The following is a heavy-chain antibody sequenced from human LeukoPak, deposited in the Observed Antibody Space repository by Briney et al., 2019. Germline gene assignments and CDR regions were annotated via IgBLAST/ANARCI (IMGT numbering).Heavy chain of an antibody. V-gene: IGHV3-23*01. CDR1: GFTFSDHY. J-gene: IGHJ3*02. Sequence: GGSLRLSCAASGFTFSDHYMDWVRQAPGKGLEWVSTIANSGDNTYYADSVKGRFTISRDNFRNTLYLQMNSLRAEDTAVYYCVKSAGKDGYRDSFDMWGQGTVVTVSS. CDR3: VKSAGKDGYRDSFDM. D-gene: IGHD5-24*01. CDR2: IANSGDNT.